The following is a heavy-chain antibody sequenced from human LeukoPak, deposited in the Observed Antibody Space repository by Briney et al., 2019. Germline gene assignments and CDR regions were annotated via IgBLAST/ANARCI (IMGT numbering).Heavy chain of an antibody. CDR1: GFTFSSYW. D-gene: IGHD3-10*01. V-gene: IGHV3-7*03. J-gene: IGHJ4*02. CDR3: ARRVAFGEYFKY. Sequence: GGSLRLSCAASGFTFSSYWMSWVRRAPGKGLEWVANIKHDGSEKYYVDSVKGRFTISRDNAKNSLYLQMNSLRVEDTAVYYCARRVAFGEYFKYWGQGTLVTVSS. CDR2: IKHDGSEK.